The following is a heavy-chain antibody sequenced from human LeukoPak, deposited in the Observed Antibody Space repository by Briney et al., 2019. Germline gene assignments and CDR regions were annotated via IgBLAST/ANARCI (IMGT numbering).Heavy chain of an antibody. J-gene: IGHJ6*03. D-gene: IGHD3-10*01. CDR2: INPNSGGT. V-gene: IGHV1-2*02. Sequence: ASVKVSCKASGYTFTGYYMHWVRQAPGQGLEWMGWINPNSGGTNYAQKFQGRVTMTRDTSTSTVYMELSSLRSEDTAVYYCARDGGGYYYYYMDVWGKGTTVTVSS. CDR3: ARDGGGYYYYYMDV. CDR1: GYTFTGYY.